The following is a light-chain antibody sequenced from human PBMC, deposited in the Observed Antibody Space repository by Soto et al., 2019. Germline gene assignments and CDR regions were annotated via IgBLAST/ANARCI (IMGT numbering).Light chain of an antibody. V-gene: IGKV1-5*03. J-gene: IGKJ5*01. CDR3: QQYDSFPIT. Sequence: DIQMTQSPSTLSASVGDRVTITCRASQIIYNWLAWYQQKPGKAPNLLIYKASDLESWVPSRFSGSGSGTEFTLTISSLQPDDFATYYCQQYDSFPITFGQGTRLEIK. CDR2: KAS. CDR1: QIIYNW.